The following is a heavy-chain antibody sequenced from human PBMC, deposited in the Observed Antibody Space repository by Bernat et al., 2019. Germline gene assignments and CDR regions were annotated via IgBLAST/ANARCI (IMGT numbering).Heavy chain of an antibody. Sequence: EVQLLESGGGLVQPGGSLRLSCAASGFTFDSYAMNWVRQAPGKGLEWVSAISGSGGRTNYADSVKGRFSISRDNSKNTLNLQMNSLRGEDTAVYYCARGPGGSTGPYYYYMDVWGKGTTVTVSS. D-gene: IGHD2-8*02. CDR1: GFTFDSYA. V-gene: IGHV3-23*01. CDR2: ISGSGGRT. CDR3: ARGPGGSTGPYYYYMDV. J-gene: IGHJ6*03.